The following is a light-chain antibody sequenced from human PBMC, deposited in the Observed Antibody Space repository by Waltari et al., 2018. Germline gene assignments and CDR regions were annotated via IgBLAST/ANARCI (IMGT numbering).Light chain of an antibody. Sequence: QSELTQPPSASGTPGQRVTISCSGSSSNIGGNTVNWYQHLPGTAPKLLIYSNNRRPSGVPDRFSGSKSGTSASLAISGLQSEDEADYYCAAWDDSLGGPYVVFGGGTKLTVL. CDR3: AAWDDSLGGPYVV. V-gene: IGLV1-44*01. CDR1: SSNIGGNT. CDR2: SNN. J-gene: IGLJ2*01.